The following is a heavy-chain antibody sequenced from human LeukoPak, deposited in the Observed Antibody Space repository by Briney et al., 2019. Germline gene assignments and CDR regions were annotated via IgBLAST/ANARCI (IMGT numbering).Heavy chain of an antibody. D-gene: IGHD6-6*01. CDR1: GYTFTNFG. J-gene: IGHJ2*01. V-gene: IGHV1-18*01. CDR2: ISAYNGNT. CDR3: ARSGSLAATAYGSFDL. Sequence: ASVKVSCKASGYTFTNFGISWVRQAPGQGLEWMGWISAYNGNTNYAQKFQGRVIMTTDTSTSTAYMELRNLRSDDTAVYYCARSGSLAATAYGSFDLWAVAPWSLSPQ.